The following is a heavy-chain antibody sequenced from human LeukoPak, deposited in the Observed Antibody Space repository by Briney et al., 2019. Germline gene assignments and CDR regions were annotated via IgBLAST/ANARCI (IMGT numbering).Heavy chain of an antibody. D-gene: IGHD3-10*01. V-gene: IGHV4-59*01. J-gene: IGHJ5*02. Sequence: SETLSLTCTVSGGSINSYYWSWIRQPPGKGLEWIGHGFYHGSSIYNPTLKSRVTISLYRSNNHFSLRLTSVSAADTAVYYCARAGAWQIDPWGQGTLVTVSS. CDR1: GGSINSYY. CDR2: GFYHGSS. CDR3: ARAGAWQIDP.